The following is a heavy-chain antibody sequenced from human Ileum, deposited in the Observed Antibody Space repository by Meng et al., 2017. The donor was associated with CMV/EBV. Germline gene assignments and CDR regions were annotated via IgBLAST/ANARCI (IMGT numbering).Heavy chain of an antibody. CDR1: GASISRSTYY. Sequence: HPPLQASVPGLVKPSETLSLTCTVSGASISRSTYYWGWIRQPPGKGLEWIGSIYYSGGTYYNPSLKSRVTISVDTSKNQFSLKLNSVTAADTAVYYCASGDSLRAVDFWGQGTLVTVSS. CDR3: ASGDSLRAVDF. CDR2: IYYSGGT. J-gene: IGHJ4*02. D-gene: IGHD2-21*02. V-gene: IGHV4-39*07.